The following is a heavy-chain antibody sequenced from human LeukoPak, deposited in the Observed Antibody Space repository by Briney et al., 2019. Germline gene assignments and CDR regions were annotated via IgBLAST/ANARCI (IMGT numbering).Heavy chain of an antibody. Sequence: GASVKVSCKVPGGTFNTYGITWVRQAPGQGLEWMGRIIPVLEMATYAQKYEGRVKITADKSTTTIYLFLSSLTSDDTAVYYCARDVLQLKAVAGKGRNDYWGQGTLVTVSS. V-gene: IGHV1-69*04. CDR1: GGTFNTYG. J-gene: IGHJ4*02. CDR2: IIPVLEMA. D-gene: IGHD6-19*01. CDR3: ARDVLQLKAVAGKGRNDY.